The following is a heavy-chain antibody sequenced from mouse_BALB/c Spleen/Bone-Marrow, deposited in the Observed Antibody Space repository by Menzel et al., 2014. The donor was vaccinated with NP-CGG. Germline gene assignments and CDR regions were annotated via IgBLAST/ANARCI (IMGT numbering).Heavy chain of an antibody. CDR2: IFPGDGDT. V-gene: IGHV1-82*01. CDR3: ARSDGYRAMDY. CDR1: SYAFSSSW. D-gene: IGHD2-3*01. Sequence: VKLMESGPELVKPGASVKISCKASSYAFSSSWMNWVKQRPGQGLEWIGRIFPGDGDTYYNGKFKGKATLTADKSSSTAYMQLSSLTSVDSAVYFCARSDGYRAMDYWGQGTSVTVSS. J-gene: IGHJ4*01.